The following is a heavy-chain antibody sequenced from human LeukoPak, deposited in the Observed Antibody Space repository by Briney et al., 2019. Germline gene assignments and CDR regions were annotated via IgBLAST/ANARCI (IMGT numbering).Heavy chain of an antibody. V-gene: IGHV1-69*05. Sequence: SVKVSCKASGGTFSSYAISWLRQAPGQGLEWMGRIIPIFGTANYAQKFQGRVTITTDESTSTAYMELSSLRSEDTAVYYCARGKYYDFWSGYSYWGQGTLVTVSS. CDR1: GGTFSSYA. D-gene: IGHD3-3*01. CDR3: ARGKYYDFWSGYSY. J-gene: IGHJ4*02. CDR2: IIPIFGTA.